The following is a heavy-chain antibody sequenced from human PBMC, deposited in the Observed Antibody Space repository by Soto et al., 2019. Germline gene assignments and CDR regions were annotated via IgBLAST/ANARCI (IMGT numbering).Heavy chain of an antibody. J-gene: IGHJ4*02. CDR2: IIPILGIA. CDR1: GGTFSSHT. V-gene: IGHV1-69*08. D-gene: IGHD3-16*02. Sequence: QVQLVQSGAEVEKPGSSVKVSCKASGGTFSSHTISWVRQAPGQGLEWMGRIIPILGIANYAQKFQGRVTITADKSTSTAYMELSSLRSEDTAVYYCARDLSEFGGVIAAIDYWGQGTLVTVSS. CDR3: ARDLSEFGGVIAAIDY.